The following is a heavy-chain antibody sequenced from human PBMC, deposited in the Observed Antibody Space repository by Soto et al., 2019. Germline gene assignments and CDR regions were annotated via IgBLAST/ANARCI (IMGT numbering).Heavy chain of an antibody. CDR3: ARVGDYPSGSGSYYSFYYYMDV. V-gene: IGHV1-8*01. CDR2: MNPNSGNT. Sequence: ASVKVSCKASGYTFTSYDINWVRQATGQGLEWMGWMNPNSGNTGYAQKFQGRVTMTRNTSISTAYMELSSLRSEDTAVYYCARVGDYPSGSGSYYSFYYYMDVWGKGTTVTVSS. J-gene: IGHJ6*03. D-gene: IGHD3-10*01. CDR1: GYTFTSYD.